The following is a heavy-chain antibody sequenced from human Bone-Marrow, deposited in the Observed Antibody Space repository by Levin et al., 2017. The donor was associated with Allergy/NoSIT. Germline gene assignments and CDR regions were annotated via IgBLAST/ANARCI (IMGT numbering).Heavy chain of an antibody. J-gene: IGHJ6*02. CDR3: ARLSQYCSGGTCYYSYYGMDV. CDR2: IYPGDSDT. D-gene: IGHD2-15*01. V-gene: IGHV5-51*01. Sequence: GESLKISCEASEYMFTNYWIGWVRQMPGKGLEWMGIIYPGDSDTRYSPSFQGQVTISVDKSISTAYLQWSSLKASETAMYYCARLSQYCSGGTCYYSYYGMDVWGQGTTVTVS. CDR1: EYMFTNYW.